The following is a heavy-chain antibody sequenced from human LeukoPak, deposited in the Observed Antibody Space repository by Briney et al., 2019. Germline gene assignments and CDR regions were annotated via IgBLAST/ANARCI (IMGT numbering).Heavy chain of an antibody. Sequence: GAALKISCWGSGYSFPTYWIAWVRQVPGKGLEWMGIIYPDESNIRYSPSFQGQVTISADKSISTAYLQWSSLKASDTAMYYCARPPSRGYSSSFEYWGQGTLVTVSS. CDR3: ARPPSRGYSSSFEY. CDR2: IYPDESNI. V-gene: IGHV5-51*01. J-gene: IGHJ4*02. CDR1: GYSFPTYW. D-gene: IGHD2-2*03.